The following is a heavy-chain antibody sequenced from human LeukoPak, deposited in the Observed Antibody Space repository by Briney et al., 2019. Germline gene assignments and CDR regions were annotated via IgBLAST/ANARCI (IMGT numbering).Heavy chain of an antibody. D-gene: IGHD6-13*01. V-gene: IGHV4-4*07. Sequence: SETLSLTCTVSGGSISSYYWSWIRQPAGKGLEWIGRIYTSGSTNYNPSLKSRVTISVDTSKNQFSLKLSSVTAADTAVYYCARGLVGIAAAGLYFDYWGQGTLVTVSS. J-gene: IGHJ4*02. CDR3: ARGLVGIAAAGLYFDY. CDR1: GGSISSYY. CDR2: IYTSGST.